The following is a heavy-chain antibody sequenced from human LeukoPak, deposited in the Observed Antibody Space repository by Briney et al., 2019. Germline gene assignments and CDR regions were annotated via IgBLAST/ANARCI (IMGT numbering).Heavy chain of an antibody. CDR1: GGTFINYA. Sequence: SVKVSCKASGGTFINYAINWVRQAPGQGREWMGRIIPIFGTANYAQKFQGRVTITTDESTSTAYMELSSLIYEDTAMYYCARDLNYYDTSGYLLLWGQGTLVTVSS. CDR2: IIPIFGTA. D-gene: IGHD3-22*01. J-gene: IGHJ4*02. V-gene: IGHV1-69*05. CDR3: ARDLNYYDTSGYLLL.